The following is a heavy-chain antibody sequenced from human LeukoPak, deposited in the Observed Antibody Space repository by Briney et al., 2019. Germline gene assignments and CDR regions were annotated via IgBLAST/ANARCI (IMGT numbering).Heavy chain of an antibody. CDR1: GFTFSSYA. D-gene: IGHD1-7*01. J-gene: IGHJ4*02. Sequence: GGSLRLSCSASGFTFSSYAMHWVRQAPGKGLEWVSAISGNGGSTYYADSVKGRFTISRDNSKNTLSRQMNSLRAADTAVYGCVKDRYRWNYYFDYWRQGTVVSVSS. CDR3: VKDRYRWNYYFDY. V-gene: IGHV3-64D*09. CDR2: ISGNGGST.